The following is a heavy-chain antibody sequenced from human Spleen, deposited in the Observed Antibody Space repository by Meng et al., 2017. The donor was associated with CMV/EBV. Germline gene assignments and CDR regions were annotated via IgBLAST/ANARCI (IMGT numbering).Heavy chain of an antibody. CDR3: ARDWPIVVVPAAIKSPQYYYGMDV. CDR2: IIPIFGTA. Sequence: SVKVSCKASGGTFSSYAISWVRQAPGQGLEWMGGIIPIFGTANYAQKFQGRVTITTDESTSTAYMELSSLRSDDTAVYYCARDWPIVVVPAAIKSPQYYYGMDVWGQGTTVTVSS. V-gene: IGHV1-69*05. CDR1: GGTFSSYA. J-gene: IGHJ6*02. D-gene: IGHD2-2*01.